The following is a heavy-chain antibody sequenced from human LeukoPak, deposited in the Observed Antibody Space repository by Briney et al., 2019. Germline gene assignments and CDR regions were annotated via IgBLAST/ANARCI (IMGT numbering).Heavy chain of an antibody. CDR2: INHSGST. J-gene: IGHJ4*02. CDR1: GGSFSGYY. D-gene: IGHD4/OR15-4a*01. Sequence: SETLSLTCAVYGGSFSGYYWSWIRQPPGKGVEWIGEINHSGSTNYNPSLKSRVTISVDTSKNQFSLKLSSVTAADTAVYYSARGVPAPDYWGQGTLVTVSS. CDR3: ARGVPAPDY. V-gene: IGHV4-34*01.